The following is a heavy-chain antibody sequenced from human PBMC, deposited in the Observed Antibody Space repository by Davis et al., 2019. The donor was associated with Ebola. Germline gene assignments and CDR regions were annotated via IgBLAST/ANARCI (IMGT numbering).Heavy chain of an antibody. Sequence: GESLKISCAASGFTFSSYWMHWVRQAPGKGLVWVSRINSDGSSTSYADSVKGRFTISRDNAKNSLYLQMNSLRAEDTAVYYCARDGPLVELELLFYYYYGMDVWGQGTTVTVSS. J-gene: IGHJ6*02. CDR2: INSDGSST. CDR3: ARDGPLVELELLFYYYYGMDV. V-gene: IGHV3-74*01. CDR1: GFTFSSYW. D-gene: IGHD1-7*01.